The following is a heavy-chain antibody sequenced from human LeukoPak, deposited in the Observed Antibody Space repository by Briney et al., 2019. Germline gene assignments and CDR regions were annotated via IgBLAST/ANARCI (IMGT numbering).Heavy chain of an antibody. CDR2: ISYDGSNK. CDR1: GFTFSRYA. Sequence: GRSLRLSCAASGFTFSRYAMHWVRQAPDKGLEWLAVISYDGSNKYYADSVKGRFTISRDNSQNTVYLQMNSLRAEDTAVYYCAYDCCGIFSVHIWGQGKM. J-gene: IGHJ3*02. V-gene: IGHV3-30*18. D-gene: IGHD2-21*01. CDR3: AYDCCGIFSVHI.